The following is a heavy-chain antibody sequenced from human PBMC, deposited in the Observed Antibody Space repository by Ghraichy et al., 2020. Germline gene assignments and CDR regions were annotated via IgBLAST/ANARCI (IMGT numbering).Heavy chain of an antibody. Sequence: SQTLSLTCAISGDSVSSNSAAWNWIRQSPSRGLEWLGRTYYRSKWYNDYAVSVKSRITINPDTSKNQFSLQLNSVTPEDTAVYYCARVGATVTNHQYYYGMDVWGQGTTVTVSS. J-gene: IGHJ6*02. CDR2: TYYRSKWYN. CDR1: GDSVSSNSAA. V-gene: IGHV6-1*01. CDR3: ARVGATVTNHQYYYGMDV. D-gene: IGHD4-17*01.